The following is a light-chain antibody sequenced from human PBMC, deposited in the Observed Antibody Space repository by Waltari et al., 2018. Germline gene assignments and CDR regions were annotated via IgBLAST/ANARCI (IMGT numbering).Light chain of an antibody. CDR1: SGYSRNV. J-gene: IGLJ3*02. CDR2: VNSDGSH. V-gene: IGLV4-69*01. CDR3: QTGGHGTWV. Sequence: LVLTPSPSASASLGASVNLTCSLSSGYSRNVIAWLQQQPGKGPRYLMKVNSDGSHRKGDDIPDRFSASNSGTEYYLTISSLQSEDEADYYCQTGGHGTWVFGGGTKLTVL.